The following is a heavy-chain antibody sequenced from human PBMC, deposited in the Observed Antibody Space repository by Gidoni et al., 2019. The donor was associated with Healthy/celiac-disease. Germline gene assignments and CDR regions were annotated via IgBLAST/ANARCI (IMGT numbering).Heavy chain of an antibody. J-gene: IGHJ6*02. V-gene: IGHV1-69*01. CDR3: AREAYSNSFGIDYYYGMDV. Sequence: QVQLVQSGAEVKKPGSSVKVSCKASGGTFSSYAISWVRQAPGQGLEWMGGIIPIFGTANYAQKFQGRVTITADESTSTAYMELSSLRSEDTAVYYCAREAYSNSFGIDYYYGMDVWGQGTTVTVSS. CDR2: IIPIFGTA. D-gene: IGHD4-4*01. CDR1: GGTFSSYA.